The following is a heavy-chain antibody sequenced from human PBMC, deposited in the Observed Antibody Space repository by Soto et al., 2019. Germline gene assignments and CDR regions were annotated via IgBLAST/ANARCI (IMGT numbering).Heavy chain of an antibody. CDR3: ARDNIAVAGTYYYYGMDV. CDR1: GGSIISAY. V-gene: IGHV4-59*12. CDR2: IHYSGST. D-gene: IGHD6-19*01. J-gene: IGHJ6*02. Sequence: SETLSLTCSVSGGSIISAYWSWIRQPPGKGLEWIGYIHYSGSTNYNPSLKSRVTISVDKSKNQFSLKLSSVTAADTAVYYCARDNIAVAGTYYYYGMDVRGQGTTVTVSS.